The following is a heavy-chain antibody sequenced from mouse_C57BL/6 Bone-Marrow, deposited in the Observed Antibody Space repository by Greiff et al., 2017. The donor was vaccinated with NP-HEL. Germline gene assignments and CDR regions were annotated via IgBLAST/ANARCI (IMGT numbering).Heavy chain of an antibody. CDR2: IYPGDGDT. CDR1: GYAFSSSW. D-gene: IGHD2-3*01. CDR3: ARPRDGYHYAMDY. J-gene: IGHJ4*01. V-gene: IGHV1-82*01. Sequence: QVQLQQSGPELVKPGASVKISCKASGYAFSSSWMNWVKQRPGKGLEWIGRIYPGDGDTNYNGKFKGKATLTADKSSSTAYMQLSSLTSEDSAVYFCARPRDGYHYAMDYWGQGTSVTVSS.